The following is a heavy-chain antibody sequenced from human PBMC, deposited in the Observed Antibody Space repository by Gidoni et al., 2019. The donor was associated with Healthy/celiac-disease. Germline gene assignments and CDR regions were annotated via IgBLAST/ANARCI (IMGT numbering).Heavy chain of an antibody. CDR2: ISSSSSYI. V-gene: IGHV3-21*01. CDR3: ARDLSHIAAAGTSPDY. Sequence: EVQLVESGGGLVKPGGSLRLSCAASGFTFSSYSMNWVRQAPGKGLEWVSSISSSSSYIYYADSVKGRFTISRDNAKNSLYLQMNSLRAEDTAVYYCARDLSHIAAAGTSPDYWGQGTLVTVSS. D-gene: IGHD6-13*01. J-gene: IGHJ4*02. CDR1: GFTFSSYS.